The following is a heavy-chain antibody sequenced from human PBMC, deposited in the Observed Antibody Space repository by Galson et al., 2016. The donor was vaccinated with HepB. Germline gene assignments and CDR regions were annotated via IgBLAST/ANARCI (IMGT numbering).Heavy chain of an antibody. Sequence: SLRLSCAASGFTFSDYGIHWVRQAPGKGLEWVAVLSFDGINKYYADSVKGRFTISRDNSKNTVYLQMNSLRAEDTAVYYCAKDDYTWRWLLSIFPDYWGQGTLVTVSS. CDR1: GFTFSDYG. CDR2: LSFDGINK. V-gene: IGHV3-30*18. D-gene: IGHD5-24*01. J-gene: IGHJ4*02. CDR3: AKDDYTWRWLLSIFPDY.